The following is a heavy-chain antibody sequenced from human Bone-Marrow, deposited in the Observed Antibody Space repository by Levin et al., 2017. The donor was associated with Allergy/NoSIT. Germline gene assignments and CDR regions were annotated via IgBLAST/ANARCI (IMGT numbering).Heavy chain of an antibody. CDR2: ISYDGSNK. J-gene: IGHJ4*02. CDR1: GFTFSSYG. V-gene: IGHV3-30*18. Sequence: GGSLRLSCAASGFTFSSYGMHWVRQAPGKGLEWVAVISYDGSNKYYADSVKGRFTISRDNSKNTLYLQMNSLRAEDTAVYYCAKGFGRVVVAASFDYWGQGTLVTVSS. D-gene: IGHD2-15*01. CDR3: AKGFGRVVVAASFDY.